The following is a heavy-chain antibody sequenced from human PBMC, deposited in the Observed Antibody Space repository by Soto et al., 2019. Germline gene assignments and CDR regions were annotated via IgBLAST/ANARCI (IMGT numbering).Heavy chain of an antibody. D-gene: IGHD1-7*01. V-gene: IGHV3-30*04. Sequence: QVQLVESGGGVVPPGRSLRLSCVASGFTFSTYAMHWVRQAPGKGLEWVAVMSFDGTNKFYADSVKGRFTISRDNFKNXXYLQMNSLRAEDTALYYCARDLMELRRYYHVGMDVWGQGTTVTVSS. CDR1: GFTFSTYA. CDR3: ARDLMELRRYYHVGMDV. J-gene: IGHJ6*02. CDR2: MSFDGTNK.